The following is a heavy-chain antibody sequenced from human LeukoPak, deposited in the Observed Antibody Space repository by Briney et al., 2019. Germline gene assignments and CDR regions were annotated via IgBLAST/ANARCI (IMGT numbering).Heavy chain of an antibody. V-gene: IGHV3-72*01. D-gene: IGHD6-6*01. CDR3: ARWGSSSSCLDC. CDR2: IRNKANSYTT. CDR1: GFTFSDHY. J-gene: IGHJ4*02. Sequence: GSLRLSCAASGFTFSDHYMDWVRQAPGKGLEWVGRIRNKANSYTTEYAASVKGRFTISRDDSKNSLYLQLNSLKTEDTAVYYCARWGSSSSCLDCWGQGTLVTVSS.